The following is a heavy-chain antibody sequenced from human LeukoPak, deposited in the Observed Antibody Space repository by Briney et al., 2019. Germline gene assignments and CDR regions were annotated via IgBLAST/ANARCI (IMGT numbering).Heavy chain of an antibody. Sequence: GGSLRLSCAASGFTFSSYEMNWVRQAPGKGLEWVSYISSSGSTIYYADSLKGRFTISRDTTQNSLYLQMNSLRAEDTAVYYCSRRTTGRLMVYVHAHNWFDPGGEGTLVTVSS. V-gene: IGHV3-48*03. CDR2: ISSSGSTI. D-gene: IGHD2-8*01. J-gene: IGHJ5*02. CDR1: GFTFSSYE. CDR3: SRRTTGRLMVYVHAHNWFDP.